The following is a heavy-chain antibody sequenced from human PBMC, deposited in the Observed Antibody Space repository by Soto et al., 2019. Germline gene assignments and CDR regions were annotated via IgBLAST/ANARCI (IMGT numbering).Heavy chain of an antibody. V-gene: IGHV3-21*01. J-gene: IGHJ4*02. CDR3: ARVSCSGGSCYFDY. CDR1: GFTFSSYI. CDR2: ISSSSSYI. D-gene: IGHD2-15*01. Sequence: GGSLRVSCAASGFTFSSYIMNWVGQAPGKGLEWVSSISSSSSYIYYADSVKGRFTISRDNAKNSLYLQMNSLRAEDTAVYYCARVSCSGGSCYFDYWGQGTLVTVSS.